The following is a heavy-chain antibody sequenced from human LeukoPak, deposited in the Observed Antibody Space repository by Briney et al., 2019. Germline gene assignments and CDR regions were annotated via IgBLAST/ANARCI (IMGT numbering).Heavy chain of an antibody. CDR2: IYYSGST. J-gene: IGHJ3*02. CDR3: ARRVEVVVVAATFDAFDI. D-gene: IGHD2-15*01. Sequence: PSETLSLTCTVSGGSISSSSYYWGWIRQPPGKGLEWIGGIYYSGSTYYNPSLKSRVTISVDTSKNQFSLKLSSVTAADTAVYYCARRVEVVVVAATFDAFDIWGQGTMVTVSS. V-gene: IGHV4-39*01. CDR1: GGSISSSSYY.